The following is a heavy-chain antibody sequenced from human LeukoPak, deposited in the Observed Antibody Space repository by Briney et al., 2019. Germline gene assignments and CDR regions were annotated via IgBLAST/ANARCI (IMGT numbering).Heavy chain of an antibody. CDR2: ITNDGSST. CDR1: GLTFSSHW. J-gene: IGHJ4*02. V-gene: IGHV3-74*01. Sequence: PGGSLRLSCAASGLTFSSHWMHWVRQAPGKGLVWVSRITNDGSSTTYADSVRGRFTISRDNAKNTLYLQMNDLRAEDTAVYYCARDRAGPDYWGQGTLVTVSS. D-gene: IGHD6-19*01. CDR3: ARDRAGPDY.